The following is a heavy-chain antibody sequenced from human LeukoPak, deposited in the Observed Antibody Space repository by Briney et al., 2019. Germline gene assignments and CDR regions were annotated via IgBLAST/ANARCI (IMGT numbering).Heavy chain of an antibody. Sequence: SETLSLTCAVYGGSFSGYYWSWIRQPPGKGLEWIGEINHSGSTNYNPSLKSRVTISVDTSKNQFSLKLSSVTAADTAVYYCARGRVITFGGVIVIRYGMDVWGQGTTVTVSS. J-gene: IGHJ6*02. V-gene: IGHV4-34*01. CDR1: GGSFSGYY. CDR2: INHSGST. D-gene: IGHD3-16*02. CDR3: ARGRVITFGGVIVIRYGMDV.